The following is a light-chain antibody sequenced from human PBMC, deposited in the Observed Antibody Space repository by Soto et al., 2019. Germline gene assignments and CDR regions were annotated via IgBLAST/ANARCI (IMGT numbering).Light chain of an antibody. Sequence: DIQMSQSPSTLSGSVGDRVTITCRASQTISSWLAWYQQKPGKAPKVLIYAASNLHSGVPSRFSGSGSGTDFTLTISSLQPEDFATYYCQQSYSNSISFGQGTRLEIK. CDR1: QTISSW. V-gene: IGKV1-39*01. J-gene: IGKJ5*01. CDR3: QQSYSNSIS. CDR2: AAS.